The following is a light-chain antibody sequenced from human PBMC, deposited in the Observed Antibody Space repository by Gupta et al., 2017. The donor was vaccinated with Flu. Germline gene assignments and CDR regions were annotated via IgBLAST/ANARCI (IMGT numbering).Light chain of an antibody. V-gene: IGKV1-39*01. J-gene: IGKJ1*01. Sequence: DIQMTQSPSSLSASVGDRVTITCRASQSISSYLNWYQQKPGKAPKLLIYAASSFQSGVPSRFSGSGSGTDFTLTISSLQPEDFATYYCQQSYSTPGWTFGQGTKVEIK. CDR1: QSISSY. CDR2: AAS. CDR3: QQSYSTPGWT.